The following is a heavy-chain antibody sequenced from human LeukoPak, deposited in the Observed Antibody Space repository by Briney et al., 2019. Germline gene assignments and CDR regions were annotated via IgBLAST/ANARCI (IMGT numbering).Heavy chain of an antibody. CDR1: GFIFSNHG. CDR3: AKATAVHTFFDY. CDR2: IRYDGSDK. J-gene: IGHJ4*02. D-gene: IGHD1-1*01. Sequence: PGGSLRLSCAASGFIFSNHGMHWVRQAPGKGLEWVAFIRYDGSDKYYADSVKGRFTISRDNSKNTVYLQMNSLRPEDTAIYYCAKATAVHTFFDYWGQGTPVTVSS. V-gene: IGHV3-30*02.